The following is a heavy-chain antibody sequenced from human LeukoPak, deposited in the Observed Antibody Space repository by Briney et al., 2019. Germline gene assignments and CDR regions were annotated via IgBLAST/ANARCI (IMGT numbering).Heavy chain of an antibody. CDR2: ILPIFGTA. J-gene: IGHJ4*02. D-gene: IGHD6-19*01. CDR3: ARSFHSSDWYHDY. Sequence: ASVKVSCKASGGTFSTYAISWVRQAPGQGLEWMGGILPIFGTANYAPEFQGRVTITADESTSTAYMELSSLRSEGTAVYYCARSFHSSDWYHDYWGQGTLVTVSS. CDR1: GGTFSTYA. V-gene: IGHV1-69*13.